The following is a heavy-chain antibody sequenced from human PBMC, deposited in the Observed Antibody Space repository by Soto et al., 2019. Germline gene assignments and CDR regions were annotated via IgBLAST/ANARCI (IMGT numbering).Heavy chain of an antibody. Sequence: EEQLLESGGGLVQPGGSLRLSCAASGFSFGAYAMSWVRQAPGKGLEWVSTISGSSGGIYYAGSGRGRFTISRDNSKNTLSLQLNSLRAEDTAVYYCTKWSRLCSGTICFYFYAMDVWGQGTTVTVSS. CDR2: ISGSSGGI. CDR1: GFSFGAYA. CDR3: TKWSRLCSGTICFYFYAMDV. D-gene: IGHD2-2*01. V-gene: IGHV3-23*01. J-gene: IGHJ6*02.